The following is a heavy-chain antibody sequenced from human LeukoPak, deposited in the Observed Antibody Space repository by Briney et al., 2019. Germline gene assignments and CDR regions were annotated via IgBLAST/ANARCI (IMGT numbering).Heavy chain of an antibody. D-gene: IGHD4-17*01. Sequence: VASVKVSCKASGFTFTGYYMNWVRQAPGQGLEWMGWINLNNGGTNYAQKFQGWVTMTRDTSTSTAYMELSRLRYDDTAVYYCARDSATVTTPYFDYWGQGSLVTVSS. CDR1: GFTFTGYY. J-gene: IGHJ4*02. CDR2: INLNNGGT. V-gene: IGHV1-2*04. CDR3: ARDSATVTTPYFDY.